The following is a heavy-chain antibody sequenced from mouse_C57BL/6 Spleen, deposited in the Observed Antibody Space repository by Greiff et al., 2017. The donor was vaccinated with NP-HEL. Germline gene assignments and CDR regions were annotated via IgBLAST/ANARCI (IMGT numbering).Heavy chain of an antibody. CDR3: ARAIYYGSAWFAY. Sequence: QVQLQQPGAELVRPGSSVKLSSKASGYTFTSYWMDWVKQRPGQGLEWIGNIYPSDSETHYNQKFKDKATLTVDKSSSTAYMQLSSLTSEDSAVYYCARAIYYGSAWFAYWGQGTLVTVSA. V-gene: IGHV1-61*01. CDR1: GYTFTSYW. CDR2: IYPSDSET. D-gene: IGHD2-2*01. J-gene: IGHJ3*01.